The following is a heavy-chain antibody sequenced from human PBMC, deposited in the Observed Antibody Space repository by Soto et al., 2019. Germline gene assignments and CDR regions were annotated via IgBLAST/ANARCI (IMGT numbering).Heavy chain of an antibody. V-gene: IGHV4-61*08. CDR1: GGSISSGGYS. D-gene: IGHD5-12*01. CDR2: IYYSGST. J-gene: IGHJ4*02. Sequence: SETLSLTCAVSGGSISSGGYSWSWIRQPPGKGLEWIGYIYYSGSTNYNPSLKSRVTISVDTSKNQFSLKLSSVTAADTAVYYCARVYSGYEIGYWGQGTLVTVSS. CDR3: ARVYSGYEIGY.